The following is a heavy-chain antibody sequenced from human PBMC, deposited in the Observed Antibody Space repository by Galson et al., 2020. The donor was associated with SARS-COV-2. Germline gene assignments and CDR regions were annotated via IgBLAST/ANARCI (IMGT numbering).Heavy chain of an antibody. CDR3: ARGNPAYGSHSFDF. J-gene: IGHJ4*02. CDR1: GFTISDTY. Sequence: GGSLRLSCATSGFTISDTYMAWIRQAPGKGLELVSVIYSGADTFYADSASGRSTISRHYSKNTLYLQMNNLRPDAAAAYFCARGNPAYGSHSFDFWGLGTLVTVSS. CDR2: IYSGADT. D-gene: IGHD2-21*01. V-gene: IGHV3-53*04.